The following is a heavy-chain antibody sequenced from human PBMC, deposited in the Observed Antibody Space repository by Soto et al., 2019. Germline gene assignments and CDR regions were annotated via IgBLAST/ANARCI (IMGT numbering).Heavy chain of an antibody. CDR1: GGSINIYY. J-gene: IGHJ4*02. CDR3: ARQSYSFGPSNFDY. Sequence: SETLSLTCIVSGGSINIYYSAWIRQPPGKGLEWIVSISYSGSTSHNLSLKSRTTISVDTSKNQFSLKLSSVTAADTAVYYCARQSYSFGPSNFDYWGQGTLVTVSS. V-gene: IGHV4-39*01. CDR2: ISYSGST. D-gene: IGHD5-18*01.